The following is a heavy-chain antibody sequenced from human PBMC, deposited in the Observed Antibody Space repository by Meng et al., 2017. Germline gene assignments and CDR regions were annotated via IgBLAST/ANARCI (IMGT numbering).Heavy chain of an antibody. V-gene: IGHV1-18*01. J-gene: IGHJ5*02. CDR3: ARDVNDYVWVSYHH. CDR1: GYTFTSYG. Sequence: ASVKVSCKASGYTFTSYGISWVRQAPGQGLEWMGWISAYNGSTNYAQKLQGRVTMTTDTSTSTAYMDLRSLRSDDTAVYYCARDVNDYVWVSYHHWGQGTLVTVSS. D-gene: IGHD3-16*02. CDR2: ISAYNGST.